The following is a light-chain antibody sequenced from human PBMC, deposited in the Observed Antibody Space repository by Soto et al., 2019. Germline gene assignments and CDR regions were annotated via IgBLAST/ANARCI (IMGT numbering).Light chain of an antibody. CDR1: QSISSY. CDR2: AAS. CDR3: QQSYSTPYT. Sequence: DIQMTQSPSSLSASVGDRVTITCRASQSISSYLNWYQQKPGKAPKLLIYAASSLQSGVPSRFSGSGSGTDFTLTISSLQPEDFAPYYCQQSYSTPYTFGPGTKVHIK. J-gene: IGKJ3*01. V-gene: IGKV1-39*01.